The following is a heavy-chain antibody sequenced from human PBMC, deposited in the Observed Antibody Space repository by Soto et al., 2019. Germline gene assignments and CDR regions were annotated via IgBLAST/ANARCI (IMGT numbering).Heavy chain of an antibody. Sequence: GGSLRLSCAASGFTFSSYSMNWVRQAPGKGLEWVSYISSSSSTIYYADSVKGRFTISRDNAKNSLYLQMNSLRAEDTAVYYCARVLTNDILTGYYLYYYYYMDVWGKGTTVTVSS. CDR3: ARVLTNDILTGYYLYYYYYMDV. D-gene: IGHD3-9*01. V-gene: IGHV3-48*01. CDR2: ISSSSSTI. J-gene: IGHJ6*03. CDR1: GFTFSSYS.